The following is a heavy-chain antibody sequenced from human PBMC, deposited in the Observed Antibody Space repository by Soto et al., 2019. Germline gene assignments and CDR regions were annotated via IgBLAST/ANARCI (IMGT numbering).Heavy chain of an antibody. Sequence: GGSLRLSCAASGFTFSSYAMSWVRQAPGKGLEWVSAISTSGGTTYYADSVKGRFTISRDNSKNTLYLQMNSLRAEDTAVYYCAKIDSITMIVVVITVGFDYWGQGTLVTVSS. CDR2: ISTSGGTT. J-gene: IGHJ4*02. V-gene: IGHV3-23*01. D-gene: IGHD3-22*01. CDR3: AKIDSITMIVVVITVGFDY. CDR1: GFTFSSYA.